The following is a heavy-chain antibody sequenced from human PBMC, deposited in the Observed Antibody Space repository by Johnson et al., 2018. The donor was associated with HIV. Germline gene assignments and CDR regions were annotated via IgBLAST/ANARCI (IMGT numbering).Heavy chain of an antibody. CDR2: ISYDGSNK. CDR3: ARERLPWGPDAFDI. CDR1: GFTFSSYA. Sequence: QVQLVESGGGVVQPGRSLRLSCAASGFTFSSYAMHWVRQAPGKWLEWVAVISYDGSNKYYADSVKGRFTISRDNSKNTLYLQMNSLRAEDTAVYYCARERLPWGPDAFDIWGQGTMVTVSS. D-gene: IGHD3-16*01. V-gene: IGHV3-30*04. J-gene: IGHJ3*02.